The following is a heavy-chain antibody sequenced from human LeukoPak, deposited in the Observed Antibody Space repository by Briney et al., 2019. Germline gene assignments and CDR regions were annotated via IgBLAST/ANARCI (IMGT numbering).Heavy chain of an antibody. Sequence: PSETLSLTCTVSGGSIRLSRWSYYWGWVRQTPRKGLEWIGSLYSNGNTYYNPSLKSRVTLSVDMSNNQFSLKLSSVTAADTAVYFCARVFDLDVPGDFFDIWGQGTTVTVSS. D-gene: IGHD3-9*01. J-gene: IGHJ3*02. CDR3: ARVFDLDVPGDFFDI. CDR2: LYSNGNT. V-gene: IGHV4-39*07. CDR1: GGSIRLSRWSYY.